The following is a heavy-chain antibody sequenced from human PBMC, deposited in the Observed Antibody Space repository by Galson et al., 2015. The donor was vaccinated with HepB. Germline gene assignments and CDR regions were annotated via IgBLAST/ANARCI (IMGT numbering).Heavy chain of an antibody. D-gene: IGHD3-22*01. CDR2: IYYSGST. CDR1: GGSISSSSYY. V-gene: IGHV4-39*07. CDR3: ARNPYYYDSSGPPRGFDP. J-gene: IGHJ5*02. Sequence: TLSLTCTVSGGSISSSSYYWGWIRQPPGKGLEWIGSIYYSGSTYYNPSLKSRVTISVDTSKNQFSLKLSSVTAADMAVYYCARNPYYYDSSGPPRGFDPWGQGTLVTVSS.